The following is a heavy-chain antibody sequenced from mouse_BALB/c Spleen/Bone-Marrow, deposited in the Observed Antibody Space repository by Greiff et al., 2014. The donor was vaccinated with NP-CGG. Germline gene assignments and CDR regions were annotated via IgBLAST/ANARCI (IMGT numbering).Heavy chain of an antibody. D-gene: IGHD2-12*01. CDR3: TRSELRRGGYALDY. CDR1: GYSSTSYW. V-gene: IGHV1S81*02. J-gene: IGHJ4*01. CDR2: ISPSNGRS. Sequence: QVQLQQPRAELVKPGASVKLSCKASGYSSTSYWMHWVKQRPGQGLEWIGEISPSNGRSNYNEKFKSKATLTVDKSSSTAYMQLSGLTSEDSAVYYCTRSELRRGGYALDYWGLGTSVTVSS.